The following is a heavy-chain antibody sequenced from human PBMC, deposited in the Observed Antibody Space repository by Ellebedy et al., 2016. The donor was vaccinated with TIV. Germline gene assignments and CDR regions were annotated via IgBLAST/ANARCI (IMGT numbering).Heavy chain of an antibody. CDR1: GFTFSSYW. CDR2: IKQDGSEK. J-gene: IGHJ4*02. V-gene: IGHV3-7*03. CDR3: AGRAYNWNDGSLFDY. Sequence: GGSLRLSCAASGFTFSSYWMSWVRQAPGKGLDWLANIKQDGSEKYYVDSVKGRFTISRDNAKNSLYLKMNSLRAEDTAVYYCAGRAYNWNDGSLFDYWGQGTLVTVSS. D-gene: IGHD1-1*01.